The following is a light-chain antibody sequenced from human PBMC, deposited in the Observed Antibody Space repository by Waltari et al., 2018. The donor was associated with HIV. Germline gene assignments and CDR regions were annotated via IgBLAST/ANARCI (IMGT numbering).Light chain of an antibody. V-gene: IGLV1-44*01. J-gene: IGLJ3*02. CDR2: SNN. CDR3: AAWDGSLNGRV. CDR1: SPNIGSNT. Sequence: QSVLTQPPSASGTPGQRVTISCSGSSPNIGSNTVNWYQQLPGPAPKLLLYSNNHRPSGVPDRFSGSKSGTSASLAISGLQSEDEADYYCAAWDGSLNGRVFGGGTKLTVL.